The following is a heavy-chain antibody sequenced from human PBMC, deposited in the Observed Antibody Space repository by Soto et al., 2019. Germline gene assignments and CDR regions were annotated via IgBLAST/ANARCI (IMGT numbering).Heavy chain of an antibody. Sequence: QVTLKESGPVLVQPKETLKLTCTVSWFSLSNARMGVSWIRQPPGKALEWLAHIYSNDEKYYSTSLKSRLTISKETSKSQVVLTMTNMDPVDTAKYYCARIPSRGLRWVDYWGQGTLVTVSS. J-gene: IGHJ4*02. CDR1: WFSLSNARMG. CDR3: ARIPSRGLRWVDY. D-gene: IGHD4-17*01. CDR2: IYSNDEK. V-gene: IGHV2-26*01.